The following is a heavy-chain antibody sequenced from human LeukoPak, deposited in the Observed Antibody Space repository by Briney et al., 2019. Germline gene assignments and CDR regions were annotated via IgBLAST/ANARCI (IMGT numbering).Heavy chain of an antibody. V-gene: IGHV4-34*01. J-gene: IGHJ4*02. CDR3: ARGFSYGQFDY. CDR2: INHSGST. Sequence: SETLSLTCAVYGGSFSGYYWSWIRQPPGKGLEWIGEINHSGSTNYNPSLKSRVTISVDTSKNRFSLKLSSVTAADTAVYYCARGFSYGQFDYWGQGTLVTVSS. D-gene: IGHD5-18*01. CDR1: GGSFSGYY.